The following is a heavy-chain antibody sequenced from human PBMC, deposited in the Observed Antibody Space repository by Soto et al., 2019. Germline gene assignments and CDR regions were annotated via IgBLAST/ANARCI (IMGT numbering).Heavy chain of an antibody. V-gene: IGHV3-7*01. Sequence: GGSLRLSCVVSGFSFISVWMTWVRQAPWKGLECVANIKYDGSEEYYVDSVKGRFTISRDNAKNSLYLQMNSLRDEDSAVYYCVTDLNWQGHWGQGTLVTVS. CDR1: GFSFISVW. CDR2: IKYDGSEE. J-gene: IGHJ4*02. CDR3: VTDLNWQGH.